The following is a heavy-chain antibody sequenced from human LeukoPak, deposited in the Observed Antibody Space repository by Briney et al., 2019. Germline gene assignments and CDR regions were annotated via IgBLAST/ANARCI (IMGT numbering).Heavy chain of an antibody. CDR3: AKDSKRWKTYYYEAGSYYFDY. Sequence: GGSLRLSCAASGFTFTSYAIHWVRQAPGKGLEWVAVISYDGSNKYYADSVKGRFTISRDNSKNTLYLQMNSLRPEDTAVYYCAKDSKRWKTYYYEAGSYYFDYWGQGTRVTVSS. V-gene: IGHV3-30*04. CDR2: ISYDGSNK. D-gene: IGHD3-10*01. J-gene: IGHJ4*02. CDR1: GFTFTSYA.